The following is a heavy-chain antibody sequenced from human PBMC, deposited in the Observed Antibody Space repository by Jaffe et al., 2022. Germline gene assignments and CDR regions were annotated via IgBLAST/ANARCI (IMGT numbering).Heavy chain of an antibody. J-gene: IGHJ6*03. CDR3: AKDYNYDFWSGYPGYYMDV. D-gene: IGHD3-3*01. V-gene: IGHV3-23*01. Sequence: EVQLLESGGGLVQPGGSLRLSCAASGFTFSSYAMSWVRQAPGKGLEWVSAISGSGGSTYYADSVKGRFTISRDNSKNTLYLQMNSLRAEDTAVYYCAKDYNYDFWSGYPGYYMDVWGKGTTVTVSS. CDR1: GFTFSSYA. CDR2: ISGSGGST.